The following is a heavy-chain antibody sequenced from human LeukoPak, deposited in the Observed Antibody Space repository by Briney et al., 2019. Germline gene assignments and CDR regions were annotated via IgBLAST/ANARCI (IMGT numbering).Heavy chain of an antibody. Sequence: PGGSLRLSCAASGFTFSLFGMTWVRQAPGKGLEWISYISSSRRTINYAASVKGRFTIYRDNAKNSLYLQMNNLRAEDTAVYYCARDGDSGGYYYGPFDNWGQGTLVTVSS. D-gene: IGHD3-22*01. CDR2: ISSSRRTI. CDR3: ARDGDSGGYYYGPFDN. J-gene: IGHJ4*02. V-gene: IGHV3-48*04. CDR1: GFTFSLFG.